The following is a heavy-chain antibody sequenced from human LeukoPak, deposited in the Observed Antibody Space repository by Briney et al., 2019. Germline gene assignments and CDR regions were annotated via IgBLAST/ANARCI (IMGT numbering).Heavy chain of an antibody. D-gene: IGHD2-15*01. CDR3: ARGPSDYCSGGSCYSGYYYYYMDV. CDR1: GYTFTDYY. V-gene: IGHV1-2*02. CDR2: INPNRDGT. J-gene: IGHJ6*03. Sequence: ASVKVSCKASGYTFTDYYMHWVRQAPGQGLEWMGWINPNRDGTNYAQKFQGRVTMTRDTSISTAYMELSRLRSDDTAVYYCARGPSDYCSGGSCYSGYYYYYMDVWGKGTPVTVSS.